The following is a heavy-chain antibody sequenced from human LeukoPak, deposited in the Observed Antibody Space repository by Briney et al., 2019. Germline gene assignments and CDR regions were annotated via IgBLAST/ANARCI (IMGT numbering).Heavy chain of an antibody. J-gene: IGHJ4*02. V-gene: IGHV1-46*01. CDR3: TRDPAVSGKTYYFDY. D-gene: IGHD6-19*01. CDR2: INPSGGIT. CDR1: GYTFSGYY. Sequence: GASVKVSCTASGYTFSGYYIHWVRQAPGQGLEWMGRINPSGGITAYSQKFQGRVTMTRDTSTTTVYMELSSLRSEDTAMYYCTRDPAVSGKTYYFDYWGQGTLVTVSS.